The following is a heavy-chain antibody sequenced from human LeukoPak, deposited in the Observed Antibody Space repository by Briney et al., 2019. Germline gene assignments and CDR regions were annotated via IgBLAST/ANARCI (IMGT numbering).Heavy chain of an antibody. CDR3: ATLGERRGAYNWFDS. CDR1: GDSVSTYF. J-gene: IGHJ5*01. D-gene: IGHD3-16*01. Sequence: PSETLSLTCTVSGDSVSTYFWSWIRQPPGKGLEWIGYIYYTGSTNSNPSLKSRVTMSVDTSKNQFSLKLTSVTAADTAVYYCATLGERRGAYNWFDSWGQGTLVTVSS. V-gene: IGHV4-59*04. CDR2: IYYTGST.